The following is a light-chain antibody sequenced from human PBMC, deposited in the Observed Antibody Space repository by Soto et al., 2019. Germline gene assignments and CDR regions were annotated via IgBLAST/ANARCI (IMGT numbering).Light chain of an antibody. Sequence: NFMLTPPHSVSESPGKTVTISCTRSSGSIASNYVQWYQQRPGSAPTPVIYEDNERPSGVPDRFSGSIDSSFNSASLTISGLKTDDEADYYCQSYHSGNVVFGGGTKLTVL. CDR2: EDN. V-gene: IGLV6-57*04. CDR3: QSYHSGNVV. CDR1: SGSIASNY. J-gene: IGLJ2*01.